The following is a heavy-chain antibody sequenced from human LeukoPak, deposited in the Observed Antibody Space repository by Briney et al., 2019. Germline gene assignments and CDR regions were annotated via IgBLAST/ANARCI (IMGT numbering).Heavy chain of an antibody. CDR2: INHSGST. D-gene: IGHD6-6*01. CDR1: GGSFSGYY. J-gene: IGHJ5*02. CDR3: ARGESIAARHRRRFDP. Sequence: PSETLSLTCAVYGGSFSGYYWSWIRQPPGKGLEWIGEINHSGSTNYNPSLKSRVTISVDTSKNQFSLKLSSVTAADTAVYYCARGESIAARHRRRFDPWGQGTLVTVSS. V-gene: IGHV4-34*01.